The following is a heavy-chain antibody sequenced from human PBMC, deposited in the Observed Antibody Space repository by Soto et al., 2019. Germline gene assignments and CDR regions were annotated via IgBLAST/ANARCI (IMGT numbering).Heavy chain of an antibody. J-gene: IGHJ4*02. V-gene: IGHV3-23*01. CDR3: AEGLTTRAFDF. CDR2: LSGGGSTT. Sequence: PGGSLRLSCAASGFTFSSCAMSWVRQTPGKGMEWVSALSGGGSTTYYAASVKGRFTISRDNSKNTLYLQMNSLRAEDTAVYYCAEGLTTRAFDFWGQGTPVTVSS. D-gene: IGHD2-15*01. CDR1: GFTFSSCA.